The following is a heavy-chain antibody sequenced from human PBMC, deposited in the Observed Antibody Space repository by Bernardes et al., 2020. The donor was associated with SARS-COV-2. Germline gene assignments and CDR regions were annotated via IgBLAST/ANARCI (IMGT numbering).Heavy chain of an antibody. J-gene: IGHJ3*01. CDR2: VSWDGTTT. CDR1: GFTFASST. CDR3: ETERQSRAVCGVGHEALDL. D-gene: IGHD3-3*01. V-gene: IGHV3-43*01. Sequence: WGSLRLSFASSGFTFASSTMHWVRPGPGKGLEWVSLVSWDGTTTTYADSVKGRFIISRDSSRITVHLQMDSVRKEDTALYYCETERQSRAVCGVGHEALDLWGQGTRVTVSS.